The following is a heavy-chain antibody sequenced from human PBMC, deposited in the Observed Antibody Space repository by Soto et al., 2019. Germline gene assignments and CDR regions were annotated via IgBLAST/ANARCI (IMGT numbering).Heavy chain of an antibody. J-gene: IGHJ6*03. CDR2: INSDGSST. D-gene: IGHD6-13*01. V-gene: IGHV3-74*01. Sequence: GGSLRLSCAASGFTFSSYWMHWVRQAPGKGLVWVSRINSDGSSTSYADSVKGRFTISRDNAKNTLYLQMNSLRAEDTAVYYCARAGSSWDYYYYYMDVWGKGTTVTVSS. CDR1: GFTFSSYW. CDR3: ARAGSSWDYYYYYMDV.